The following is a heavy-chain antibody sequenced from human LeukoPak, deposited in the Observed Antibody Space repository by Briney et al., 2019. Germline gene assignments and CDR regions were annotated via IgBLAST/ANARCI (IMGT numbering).Heavy chain of an antibody. J-gene: IGHJ4*02. CDR3: AKDRCSGGNCYTFFDY. CDR2: TSGSGDST. V-gene: IGHV3-23*01. Sequence: GGSLRLSCAASGFTFSTYVMSWVRQAPGKGLEWVSATSGSGDSTFYADSVKGQFTISRDSSKNTLYLHMNSLRAEDTAVYHCAKDRCSGGNCYTFFDYWGQGTLVTVSS. D-gene: IGHD2-15*01. CDR1: GFTFSTYV.